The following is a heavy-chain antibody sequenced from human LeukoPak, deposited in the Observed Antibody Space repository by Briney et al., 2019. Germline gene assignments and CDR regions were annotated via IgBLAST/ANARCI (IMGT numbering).Heavy chain of an antibody. CDR1: GFTFSNYW. V-gene: IGHV3-74*01. Sequence: QPGGSLRLSCAASGFTFSNYWMHWVRQAPGKGLVWVSRINGDGSSTTYADSVEGRFIISRDNPKNTLYLQMNSLRAEDTAVYYCARDIAVAGNYLDYWGQGTLVNVSP. CDR2: INGDGSST. D-gene: IGHD6-19*01. J-gene: IGHJ4*02. CDR3: ARDIAVAGNYLDY.